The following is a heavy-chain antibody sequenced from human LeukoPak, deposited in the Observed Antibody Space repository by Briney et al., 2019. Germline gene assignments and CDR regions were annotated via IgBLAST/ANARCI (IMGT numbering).Heavy chain of an antibody. Sequence: KPSETLSLTCTVSGGSISSYYWSWIRQPPGKGLEWIGYIYYSGSTNYNPSLKSRVTISVDTSKNQFPLKLSPVTAADTAVYYCARDIGYSSSWYEDAFDIWGQGTMVTVSS. J-gene: IGHJ3*02. CDR1: GGSISSYY. V-gene: IGHV4-59*01. CDR2: IYYSGST. D-gene: IGHD6-13*01. CDR3: ARDIGYSSSWYEDAFDI.